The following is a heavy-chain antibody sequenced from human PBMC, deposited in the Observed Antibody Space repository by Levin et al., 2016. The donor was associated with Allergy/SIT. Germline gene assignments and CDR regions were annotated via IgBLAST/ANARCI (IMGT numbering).Heavy chain of an antibody. D-gene: IGHD1-26*01. CDR2: ISAYNGNT. J-gene: IGHJ6*02. V-gene: IGHV1-18*01. Sequence: WVRQAPGQGLEWMGWISAYNGNTNYAQKLQGRVTMTTDTSTSTAYMELRSLRSDDTAVYYCARGSGSGSYFYYYYYYGMDVWGQGTTVTVSS. CDR3: ARGSGSGSYFYYYYYYGMDV.